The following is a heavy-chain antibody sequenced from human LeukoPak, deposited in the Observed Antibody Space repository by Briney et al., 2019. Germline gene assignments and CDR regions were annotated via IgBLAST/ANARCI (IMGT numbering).Heavy chain of an antibody. J-gene: IGHJ4*02. Sequence: PSETLSLTCTVSGGSIKSRSYYWGWIRQPPGKGLEWIGSIYYKGNTYLNPSLKSRVTISVDTSKNQFSLKLSSVTAADTAVYYCARRGYSSSHAYFDYWGQGALVTVSS. V-gene: IGHV4-39*01. CDR2: IYYKGNT. CDR3: ARRGYSSSHAYFDY. D-gene: IGHD6-13*01. CDR1: GGSIKSRSYY.